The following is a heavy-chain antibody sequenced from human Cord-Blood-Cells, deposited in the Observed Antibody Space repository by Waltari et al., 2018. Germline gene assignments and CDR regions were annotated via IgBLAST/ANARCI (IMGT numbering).Heavy chain of an antibody. CDR1: GGSFSGYY. J-gene: IGHJ3*02. CDR2: INHSGST. V-gene: IGHV4-34*01. D-gene: IGHD6-13*01. Sequence: QVQLQQWGAGLLPPSGTPSLTCAVSGGSFSGYYWNWLRQPPGKGLEWIGEINHSGSTNYNPSLKSRVTISVDTSKNQFSLKLSSVTAADTAVYYCARGVIAAAATDAFDIWGQGTMVTVSS. CDR3: ARGVIAAAATDAFDI.